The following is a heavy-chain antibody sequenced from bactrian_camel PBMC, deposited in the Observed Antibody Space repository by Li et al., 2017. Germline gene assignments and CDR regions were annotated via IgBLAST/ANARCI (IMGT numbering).Heavy chain of an antibody. V-gene: IGHV3S1*01. J-gene: IGHJ4*01. Sequence: HVQLVESGGGSAEAGGSLRLSCAGLDSTSRRVCMAWFRQAPGKEREGVARIATGSGNTYYADSVKGRFTISQDSAKNTVYLQMNSLTLDDTAMYYCAADRFCTDTYNSWGQGTQVTVS. CDR2: IATGSGNT. CDR3: AADRFCTDTYNS. CDR1: DSTSRRVC. D-gene: IGHD6*01.